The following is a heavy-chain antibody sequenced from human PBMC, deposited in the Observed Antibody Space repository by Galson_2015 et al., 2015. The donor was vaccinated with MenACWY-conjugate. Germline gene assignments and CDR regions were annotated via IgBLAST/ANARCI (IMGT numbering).Heavy chain of an antibody. CDR3: ARDRIQRLQEHFDF. CDR1: GFTFSSYA. Sequence: SLRLSCAASGFTFSSYAMNWVRQAPGKGLEWVSHISGSSNTIYYADSVKGRFTISRDNAKSSLYLQMNSLRAEDTAVYYCARDRIQRLQEHFDFWGQGTLVTVSS. V-gene: IGHV3-48*03. D-gene: IGHD6-25*01. CDR2: ISGSSNTI. J-gene: IGHJ4*02.